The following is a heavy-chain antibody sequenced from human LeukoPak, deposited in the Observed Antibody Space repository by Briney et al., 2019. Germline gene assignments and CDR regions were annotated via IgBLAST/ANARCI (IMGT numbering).Heavy chain of an antibody. Sequence: SETLSLTCTVPGASLSRYYWDWIRQPAGKGLQWIGRVYTSGNTNLNPSLKRRVTMSVDTSKNQFSLRLNSVTAADTAVYYCARDQGTGQHLGYNWFDPWGQGTLVTVSS. CDR1: GASLSRYY. V-gene: IGHV4-4*07. D-gene: IGHD6-13*01. J-gene: IGHJ5*02. CDR2: VYTSGNT. CDR3: ARDQGTGQHLGYNWFDP.